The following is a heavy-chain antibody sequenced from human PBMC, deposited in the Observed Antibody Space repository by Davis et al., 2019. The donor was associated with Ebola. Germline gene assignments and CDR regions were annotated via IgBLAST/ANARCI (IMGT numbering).Heavy chain of an antibody. CDR3: AKAGHCGNYCSFDS. Sequence: GESLKISCAASGFTFSSYWMHWVRQAPGKGLVWVSRINSDGSNTNYADSVKGRFTISRDNSKNTLYLQMNSLRAEDTAVYYCAKAGHCGNYCSFDSWGQGTLVTVSS. J-gene: IGHJ4*02. CDR1: GFTFSSYW. V-gene: IGHV3-74*01. D-gene: IGHD1-26*01. CDR2: INSDGSNT.